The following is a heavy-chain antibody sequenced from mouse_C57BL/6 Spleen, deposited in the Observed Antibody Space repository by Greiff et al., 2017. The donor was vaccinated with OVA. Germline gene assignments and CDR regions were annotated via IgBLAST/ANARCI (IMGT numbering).Heavy chain of an antibody. Sequence: DVHLVESGPELVKPGASVKMSCKASGYTFTDYNMHWVKQSHGKSLEWIGYLNPNNGGTSYNQKFKGKATLTVNKSSSTAYMELRSLTSEDSAVYYCARGQIYYYGSSPFAYWGQGTLVTVSA. J-gene: IGHJ3*01. V-gene: IGHV1-22*01. CDR1: GYTFTDYN. D-gene: IGHD1-1*01. CDR2: LNPNNGGT. CDR3: ARGQIYYYGSSPFAY.